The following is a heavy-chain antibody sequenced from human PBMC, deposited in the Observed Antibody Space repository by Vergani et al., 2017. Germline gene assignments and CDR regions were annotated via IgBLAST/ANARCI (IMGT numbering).Heavy chain of an antibody. CDR3: ASRLTVLRYFDWPDYFDY. Sequence: QLQLQESGPGLVKPSETLSLPCTVSGGSISSSSYYWGWIRQPPGKGLEWIGSIYYSGSTYYNPSLKSRVTISVDTSKNQFSLKLSSVTAADTAVYYCASRLTVLRYFDWPDYFDYWGQGTLVTVSS. D-gene: IGHD3-9*01. J-gene: IGHJ4*02. V-gene: IGHV4-39*01. CDR1: GGSISSSSYY. CDR2: IYYSGST.